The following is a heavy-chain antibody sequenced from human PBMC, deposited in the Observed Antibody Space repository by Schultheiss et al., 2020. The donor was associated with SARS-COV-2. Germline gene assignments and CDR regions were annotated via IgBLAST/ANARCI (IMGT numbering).Heavy chain of an antibody. J-gene: IGHJ4*02. Sequence: SETLSLTCAVSGYSISSGHYWGWIRQPPGKGLEWIGYIYYSGSTYYNPSLKSRVTISVDTSKDHFSLKLSSVTAADTAVYYCARDFVGGYDWGTFDYWGQGTLVTVSS. CDR2: IYYSGST. D-gene: IGHD5-12*01. V-gene: IGHV4-28*03. CDR1: GYSISSGHY. CDR3: ARDFVGGYDWGTFDY.